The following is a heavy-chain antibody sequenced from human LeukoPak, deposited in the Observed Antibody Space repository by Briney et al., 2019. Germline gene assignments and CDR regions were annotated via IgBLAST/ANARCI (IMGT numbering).Heavy chain of an antibody. CDR2: ISGDSDAT. CDR3: GKDRLDGLNPIDS. Sequence: GGSMRLSCTASGFSFDDYTMHWVRLVPGKGLEWVSLISGDSDATYYAGSVKGRFTISRDNRKNSLYLQMNSLTKEDSALYFCGKDRLDGLNPIDSWGQGALVTVSP. D-gene: IGHD5-24*01. J-gene: IGHJ5*02. CDR1: GFSFDDYT. V-gene: IGHV3-43*01.